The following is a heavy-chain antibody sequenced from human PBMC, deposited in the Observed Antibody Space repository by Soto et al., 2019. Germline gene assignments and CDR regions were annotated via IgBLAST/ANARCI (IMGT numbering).Heavy chain of an antibody. CDR2: MSLDGNSR. D-gene: IGHD2-21*01. CDR3: TRGLSVIANNDFEH. J-gene: IGHJ4*02. CDR1: GFAVSSYS. V-gene: IGHV3-30-3*01. Sequence: QVQLVESGGGVVQPGTSLRLSCAASGFAVSSYSVHWDRQAPGKGLEWVAAMSLDGNSRYFADSVKGRFTISRDTSKNTWSLQMNSLGPEDSAVYHCTRGLSVIANNDFEHWGQGTQVIVSS.